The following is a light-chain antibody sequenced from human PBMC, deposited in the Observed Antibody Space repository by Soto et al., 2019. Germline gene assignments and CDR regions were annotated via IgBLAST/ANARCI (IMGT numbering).Light chain of an antibody. CDR3: NSYTSSNNYV. V-gene: IGLV2-14*01. CDR1: SSDVGDHNY. CDR2: DVT. J-gene: IGLJ1*01. Sequence: QSVLTQPASVSGSPGQSITISCTGTSSDVGDHNYVSWYQQYPGKAPKLMIYDVTNRPSGVSNRFSGSKSGNTASLTISGLQAEDEADYYCNSYTSSNNYVFGIGTKVTV.